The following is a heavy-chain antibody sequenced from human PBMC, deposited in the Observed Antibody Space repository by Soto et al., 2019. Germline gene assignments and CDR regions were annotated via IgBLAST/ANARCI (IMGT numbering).Heavy chain of an antibody. CDR2: ISGSGGST. Sequence: LRLSCAASGFTFSSYAMSWVRPAPGKGREWVSAISGSGGSTYYADSVKGRFTISRDNSKNTLYLQMNSLRAEDTAVYYCAKSFLSLPPFDYWGQGTLVTVSS. V-gene: IGHV3-23*01. CDR1: GFTFSSYA. J-gene: IGHJ4*02. CDR3: AKSFLSLPPFDY.